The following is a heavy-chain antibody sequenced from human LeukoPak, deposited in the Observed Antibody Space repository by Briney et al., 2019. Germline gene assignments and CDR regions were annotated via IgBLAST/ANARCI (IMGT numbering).Heavy chain of an antibody. Sequence: GESLKISCKGSENSFTNCWIAWVRQMPGKGLEWMGIIYPGDSDTRYSPTFQGQVTISADRSSTTAYLQWSGLKASDTAMYYCARSADSTTSTLPYWGQGTLVTVSS. CDR3: ARSADSTTSTLPY. V-gene: IGHV5-51*01. D-gene: IGHD5-24*01. CDR2: IYPGDSDT. CDR1: ENSFTNCW. J-gene: IGHJ4*02.